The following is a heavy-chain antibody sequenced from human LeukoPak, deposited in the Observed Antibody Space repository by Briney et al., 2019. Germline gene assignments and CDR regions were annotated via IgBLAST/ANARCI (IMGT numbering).Heavy chain of an antibody. CDR2: INPNSGGT. Sequence: ASVKVSRKASGYTFTGYYMHWVRQAPGQGLEWMGWINPNSGGTNYAQKFQGRVTMTRDTSISTAYMELSRLRSDDTAVYYCARRQVWGYPHTFDYWGQGTLVTVSS. J-gene: IGHJ4*02. V-gene: IGHV1-2*02. D-gene: IGHD3-16*01. CDR3: ARRQVWGYPHTFDY. CDR1: GYTFTGYY.